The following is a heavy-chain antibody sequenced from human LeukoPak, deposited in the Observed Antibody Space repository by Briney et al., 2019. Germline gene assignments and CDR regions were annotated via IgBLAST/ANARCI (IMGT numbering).Heavy chain of an antibody. CDR3: ARDIEGSRDY. CDR1: GFTFSSYA. V-gene: IGHV3-30-3*01. Sequence: GGSLRLSCAASGFTFSSYAMSWVRQAPGKGLEWVAVISYDGSNKYYADSVKGRFTISRDNSKNTLYLQMNSLRAEDTAVYYCARDIEGSRDYWGQGTLVTVSS. D-gene: IGHD1-26*01. J-gene: IGHJ4*02. CDR2: ISYDGSNK.